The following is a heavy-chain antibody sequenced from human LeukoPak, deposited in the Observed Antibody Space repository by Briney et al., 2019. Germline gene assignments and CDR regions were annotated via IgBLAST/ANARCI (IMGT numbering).Heavy chain of an antibody. CDR2: IYHSGST. CDR3: AREPKPNYYDSSGYYLLDY. Sequence: SEPLSLPCTVSGYSISRGYYWGWIRQPPGKGLEWIGSIYHSGSTYYNPSLKSRVTISVDTSKNQFSLKLSSVTAADTAVYYCAREPKPNYYDSSGYYLLDYWGQGTLVTVSS. D-gene: IGHD3-22*01. CDR1: GYSISRGYY. J-gene: IGHJ4*02. V-gene: IGHV4-38-2*02.